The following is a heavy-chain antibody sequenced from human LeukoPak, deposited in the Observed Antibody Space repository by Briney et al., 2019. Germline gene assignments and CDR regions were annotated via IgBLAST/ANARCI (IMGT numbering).Heavy chain of an antibody. CDR1: GYTFTNFG. Sequence: ASVKVSCKASGYTFTNFGISWVRQAPGQGLEWMGWISAYNGNTNYAQRLQGRVTMTTDTSSSTAYMELRSLRSDDTAVYYCARDRDYGDYNTQDLFVYWGQGTLVTVSS. CDR3: ARDRDYGDYNTQDLFVY. V-gene: IGHV1-18*01. D-gene: IGHD4-17*01. J-gene: IGHJ4*02. CDR2: ISAYNGNT.